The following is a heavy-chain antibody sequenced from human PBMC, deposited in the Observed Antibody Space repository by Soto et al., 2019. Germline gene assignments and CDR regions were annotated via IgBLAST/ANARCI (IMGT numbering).Heavy chain of an antibody. D-gene: IGHD6-19*01. CDR1: GFTFSNYA. Sequence: GGSLRLSCAASGFTFSNYAMSWVRQAPGKGLEWVSAISNSGGTTYYADSVKGRFTISRDNSKDTLHLQMNSLRAEDTALYYCAKTPRQXLVYFDYWGQGTLVTVSS. V-gene: IGHV3-23*01. J-gene: IGHJ4*02. CDR2: ISNSGGTT. CDR3: AKTPRQXLVYFDY.